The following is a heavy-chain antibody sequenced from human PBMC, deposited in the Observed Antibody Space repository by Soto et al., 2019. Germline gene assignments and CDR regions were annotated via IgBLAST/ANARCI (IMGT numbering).Heavy chain of an antibody. V-gene: IGHV4-59*01. CDR2: IYYSGST. D-gene: IGHD3-10*01. Sequence: QVQLQESGPGLVKPSETLSLTCTVSGGSISSYYWSWIQQPPGKGLEWIGYIYYSGSTNYNPSLKSRVTISVDTSKNQFSLKLSSVTAADTAVYYRARVWGGAFDIWGQGTMVTVSS. J-gene: IGHJ3*02. CDR1: GGSISSYY. CDR3: ARVWGGAFDI.